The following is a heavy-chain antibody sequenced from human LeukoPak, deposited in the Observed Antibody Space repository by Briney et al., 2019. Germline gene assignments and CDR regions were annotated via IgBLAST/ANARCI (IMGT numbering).Heavy chain of an antibody. J-gene: IGHJ4*02. D-gene: IGHD3-22*01. CDR1: GGSFSGYY. V-gene: IGHV4-34*01. Sequence: PSETLSLTCAVYGGSFSGYYWSWIRQPPGKGLEWIGEINHSGSTNYNPSLKSRVTRLVDTYKNQFSLKLSSVTAADTAVYYCARGKYYYDSSGYYKNYFDYWGQGTLVTVSS. CDR3: ARGKYYYDSSGYYKNYFDY. CDR2: INHSGST.